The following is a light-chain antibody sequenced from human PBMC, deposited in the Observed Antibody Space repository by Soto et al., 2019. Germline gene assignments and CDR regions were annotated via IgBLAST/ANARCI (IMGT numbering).Light chain of an antibody. CDR2: LNSDGRH. CDR1: SGHSTYA. CDR3: QTLGTGGDVV. V-gene: IGLV4-69*01. J-gene: IGLJ2*01. Sequence: QPVLTQSPSASASLGASVKLTCTLSSGHSTYAIAWHQQQPEKGPRYLMKLNSDGRHSKGDGIPDRFSGTSSGAERYLTISGLQSEEEADYYWQTLGTGGDVVFGGGTKLTVL.